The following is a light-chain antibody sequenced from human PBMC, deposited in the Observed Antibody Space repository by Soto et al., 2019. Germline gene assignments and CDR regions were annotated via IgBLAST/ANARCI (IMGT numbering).Light chain of an antibody. Sequence: QSVLTQSPSASASLGASVKLTCTLSSGHSSYAIAWHQQQPEKGPRYLMKLNSDGSHSKGDGIPDRFSGSSSGAERSLTISSLQSEDVADYYCQTWGTDVVFGGGTKVTVL. J-gene: IGLJ2*01. CDR3: QTWGTDVV. V-gene: IGLV4-69*01. CDR2: LNSDGSH. CDR1: SGHSSYA.